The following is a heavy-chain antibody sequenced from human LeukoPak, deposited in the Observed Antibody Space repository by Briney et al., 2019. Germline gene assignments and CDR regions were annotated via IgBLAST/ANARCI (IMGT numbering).Heavy chain of an antibody. CDR1: GFNFGTFA. Sequence: PGGSLRLSCEASGFNFGTFAKHWVRQAPGEGLEWLAIIWYDGSNKHYSDSVKGRFTISRDNSKSSLYLQMNSLRAEDTAVYYCRGTYYYGSGIDGDYFDYWGQGTLVTVSS. CDR2: IWYDGSNK. V-gene: IGHV3-33*01. D-gene: IGHD3-10*01. J-gene: IGHJ4*02. CDR3: RGTYYYGSGIDGDYFDY.